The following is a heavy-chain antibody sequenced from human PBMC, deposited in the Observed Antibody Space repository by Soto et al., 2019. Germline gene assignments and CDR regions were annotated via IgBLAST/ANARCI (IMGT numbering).Heavy chain of an antibody. CDR1: GGTFSSYA. J-gene: IGHJ5*02. CDR3: ARLRTSCPKLVRGMCWFDP. V-gene: IGHV1-69*13. CDR2: IIPIFGTA. D-gene: IGHD2-2*01. Sequence: GASVKVSCKASGGTFSSYAISWVRQAPGQGLEWMGGIIPIFGTANYAQKFQGRVTITADESTSTAYMELSSLRSEDTAVYYCARLRTSCPKLVRGMCWFDPWGQGTLVTVSS.